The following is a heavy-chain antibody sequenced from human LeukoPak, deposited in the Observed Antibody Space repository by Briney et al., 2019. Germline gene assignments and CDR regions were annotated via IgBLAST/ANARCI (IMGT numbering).Heavy chain of an antibody. CDR1: GFTFSDYY. J-gene: IGHJ4*02. CDR3: ARAPEVGGFEY. V-gene: IGHV3-11*06. CDR2: ISSSSSYT. Sequence: PGGSLRLSCAASGFTFSDYYMSWIRQAPGKGLEWVSYISSSSSYTNYADSVKGRFTTSRDNAKNSLYLQMNRLRAEDTAVYYCARAPEVGGFEYWGQGTLVTVSS. D-gene: IGHD1-26*01.